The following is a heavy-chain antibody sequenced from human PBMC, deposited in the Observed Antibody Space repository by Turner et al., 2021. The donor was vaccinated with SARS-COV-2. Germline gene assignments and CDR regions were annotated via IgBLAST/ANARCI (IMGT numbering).Heavy chain of an antibody. CDR2: IYYSGST. CDR1: GGSISSRSYF. D-gene: IGHD3-22*01. CDR3: AKNSPKWYYYDSSGYYDY. V-gene: IGHV4-39*01. Sequence: LQLQESGPGLVKPSETLSLTCTVSGGSISSRSYFWGWIRQPPGKGLEWIGSIYYSGSTYHNPSLKSRVTISVDTSKNQFSLKLSSVTAADTAVYYCAKNSPKWYYYDSSGYYDYWGQGTLVTVSS. J-gene: IGHJ4*02.